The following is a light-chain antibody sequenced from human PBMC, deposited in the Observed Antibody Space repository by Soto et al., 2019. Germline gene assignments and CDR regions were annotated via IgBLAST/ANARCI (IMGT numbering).Light chain of an antibody. J-gene: IGLJ1*01. CDR3: SSYAGSNNYV. Sequence: QSALTQPPSASGSPGQSVTISCTGTSSDVGGYNYVSWYQQHPGKALKLMIYEVSKRPSGVPDRFSGSKSGNTASLTVSGLQAEDEADYYCSSYAGSNNYVFGTGTKLTVL. CDR1: SSDVGGYNY. V-gene: IGLV2-8*01. CDR2: EVS.